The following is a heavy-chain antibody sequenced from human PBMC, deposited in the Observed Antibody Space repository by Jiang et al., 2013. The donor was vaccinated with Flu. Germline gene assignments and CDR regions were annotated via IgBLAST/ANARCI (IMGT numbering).Heavy chain of an antibody. V-gene: IGHV2-5*02. CDR2: IYWDDDK. D-gene: IGHD6-19*01. J-gene: IGHJ4*02. Sequence: LEWLALIYWDDDKRYSPSLKSRLTITKDTSKNQVVLTMTNMDPVDTATYYCAHAVAAIDYWGQGTLVTVSS. CDR3: AHAVAAIDY.